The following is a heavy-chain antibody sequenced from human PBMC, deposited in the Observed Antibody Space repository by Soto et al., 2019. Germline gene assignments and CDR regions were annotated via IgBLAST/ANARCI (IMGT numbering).Heavy chain of an antibody. V-gene: IGHV4-4*02. Sequence: SETLSLTCSVSGASFSGIDWWGWVRQPPGKGLEWIGKIFHTGNTLYTPSLEIRLTISVDKSKNHFSLSLTFVTAADTAIYYCVNLKSSRVSVWSYFDXWGQGTLVTVSX. CDR2: IFHTGNT. D-gene: IGHD6-19*01. J-gene: IGHJ4*02. CDR1: GASFSGIDW. CDR3: VNLKSSRVSVWSYFDX.